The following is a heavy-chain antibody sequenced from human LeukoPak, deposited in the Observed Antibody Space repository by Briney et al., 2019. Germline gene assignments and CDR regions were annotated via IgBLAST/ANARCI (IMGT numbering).Heavy chain of an antibody. CDR1: GFTFSNYA. Sequence: GSLRLSCAASGFTFSNYAMSWVRQAPGKGLEWIGSMYYSGSTNYEPSLKSRVTISVDTSKNQFSLKLSSVTAADTAVYYCARHAYYYDRSGSYEAFDIWGQGTMVTVSS. J-gene: IGHJ3*02. CDR2: MYYSGST. V-gene: IGHV4-59*08. D-gene: IGHD3-22*01. CDR3: ARHAYYYDRSGSYEAFDI.